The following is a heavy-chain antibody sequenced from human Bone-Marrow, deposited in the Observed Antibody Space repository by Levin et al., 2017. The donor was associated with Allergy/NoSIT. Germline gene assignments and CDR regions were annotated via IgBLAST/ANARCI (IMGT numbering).Heavy chain of an antibody. Sequence: SLLLSCLASGFTFSSYAMHWVRQAPGPFLSSFSALRRPWGPPAYADSVKGRFTISRDNSKNTLYLQMSSLRTDDTAVYYCVKDRAGGIAVAATLDYWGQGTLVTVSS. J-gene: IGHJ4*02. V-gene: IGHV3-64D*06. CDR2: LRRPWGPP. CDR3: VKDRAGGIAVAATLDY. D-gene: IGHD6-19*01. CDR1: GFTFSSYA.